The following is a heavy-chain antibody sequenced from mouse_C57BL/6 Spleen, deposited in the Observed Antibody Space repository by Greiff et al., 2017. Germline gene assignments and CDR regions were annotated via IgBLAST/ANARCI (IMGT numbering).Heavy chain of an antibody. D-gene: IGHD3-1*01. CDR2: IDPSDSYT. CDR1: GYTFTSYW. CDR3: ARFGY. Sequence: QVQLQQPGAELVKPGASVKLSCKASGYTFTSYWMQWVKQRPGQGLEWIGEIDPSDSYTNYNQKFKGKATMTVDTSSSTAYMQLSSLTSEGSAVYYCARFGYWGQGTTRTVSS. J-gene: IGHJ2*01. V-gene: IGHV1-50*01.